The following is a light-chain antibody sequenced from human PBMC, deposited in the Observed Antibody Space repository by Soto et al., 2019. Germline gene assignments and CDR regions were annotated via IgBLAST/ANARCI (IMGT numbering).Light chain of an antibody. CDR1: QGIDTY. V-gene: IGKV1-9*01. Sequence: DIQLTQSPSFLSASVGDIVTITCRASQGIDTYLAWYQQKPGKAPKLLIYAASILQSGVPSRFSGSVSGTEFTLTISSLQPEDFATYYCQQLNSYPFIFGQGTRLEIK. CDR3: QQLNSYPFI. CDR2: AAS. J-gene: IGKJ5*01.